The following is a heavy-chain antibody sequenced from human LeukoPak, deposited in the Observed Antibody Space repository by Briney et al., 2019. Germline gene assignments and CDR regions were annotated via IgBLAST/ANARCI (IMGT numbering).Heavy chain of an antibody. CDR1: GFTFSNYS. D-gene: IGHD3-22*01. J-gene: IGHJ4*02. V-gene: IGHV3-21*01. Sequence: GGSLRLSCAASGFTFSNYSINWVRQAPGKGLEWVSSISSSSSYIYYADSVKGRFTISRDNAKNSLYLQMNSLRAEDTAVYYCATQDGTGSGYSSFDYWGQGTLVTVSS. CDR3: ATQDGTGSGYSSFDY. CDR2: ISSSSSYI.